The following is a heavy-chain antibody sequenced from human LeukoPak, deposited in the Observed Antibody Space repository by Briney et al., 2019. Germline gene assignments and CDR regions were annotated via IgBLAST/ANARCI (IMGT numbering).Heavy chain of an antibody. CDR1: GYTLTELS. J-gene: IGHJ6*03. Sequence: ASVKVSCKVSGYTLTELSMHWVRQAPGKGLEWMGGFDPEDGETIYAQKFQGRVIMTEDTSTDTAYMELSSLRSEDTAVYYCATGTLVPAAMEGYYYYMDVWGKGTTVTVSS. D-gene: IGHD2-2*01. CDR2: FDPEDGET. CDR3: ATGTLVPAAMEGYYYYMDV. V-gene: IGHV1-24*01.